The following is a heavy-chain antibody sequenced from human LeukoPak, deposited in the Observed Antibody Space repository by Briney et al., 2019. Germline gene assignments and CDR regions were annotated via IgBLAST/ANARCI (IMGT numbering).Heavy chain of an antibody. Sequence: KPSETLSLTCAVYGGSFSGYYWSWIRQPPGKGLEWIGEINHSGSTNYNPSLKSRVTISVDTSKNQFSLKLSSVTAADTAVYYCARTVEGAMDYWGQGTLVTVSS. CDR2: INHSGST. V-gene: IGHV4-34*01. CDR1: GGSFSGYY. J-gene: IGHJ4*02. D-gene: IGHD3-16*01. CDR3: ARTVEGAMDY.